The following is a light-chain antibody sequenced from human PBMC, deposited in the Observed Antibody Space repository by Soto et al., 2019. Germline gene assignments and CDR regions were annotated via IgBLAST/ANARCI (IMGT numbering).Light chain of an antibody. CDR3: SSYADTNKLV. Sequence: QSALIQPPSASGSPGHSITISCTGTGSDVASYDYVSWYQQRPGRAPKLIIFEVTRRPSGVPDRFSGSKSGNTASLTVSGLQAEDEYDYYCSSYADTNKLVFGGGTKLTVL. CDR1: GSDVASYDY. CDR2: EVT. J-gene: IGLJ2*01. V-gene: IGLV2-8*01.